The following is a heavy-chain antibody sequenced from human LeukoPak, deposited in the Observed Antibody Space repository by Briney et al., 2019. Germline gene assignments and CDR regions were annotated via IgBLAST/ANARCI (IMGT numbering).Heavy chain of an antibody. CDR1: GFTFSSYA. Sequence: GGSLRLSCAASGFTFSSYAMHWVRQAPGKGLEWVAVISYDGSNKYYADSVKGRFTISRDNSKNTLYLQMNSLRAEDTAVYYCAKYLYYYDSSGDDAFDIWGQGTMVTVSS. V-gene: IGHV3-30*04. J-gene: IGHJ3*02. CDR2: ISYDGSNK. D-gene: IGHD3-22*01. CDR3: AKYLYYYDSSGDDAFDI.